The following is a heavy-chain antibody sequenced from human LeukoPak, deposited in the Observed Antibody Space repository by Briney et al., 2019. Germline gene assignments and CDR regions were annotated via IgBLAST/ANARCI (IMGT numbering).Heavy chain of an antibody. J-gene: IGHJ6*03. CDR1: GITFSSYG. CDR2: ISSSSSYI. D-gene: IGHD3-3*01. V-gene: IGHV3-21*01. Sequence: GGSLRLSCAASGITFSSYGMSWVRQVPGKGLEWVSSISSSSSYIYYADSVKGRFTISRDNAKNSLYLQMNSLRAEDTAVYYCARGYYDFWSGYYGPGDYYYMDVWGKGTTVTVSS. CDR3: ARGYYDFWSGYYGPGDYYYMDV.